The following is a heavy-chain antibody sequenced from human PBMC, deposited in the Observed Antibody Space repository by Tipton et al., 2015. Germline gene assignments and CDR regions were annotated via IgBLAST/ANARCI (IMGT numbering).Heavy chain of an antibody. Sequence: PGLVKPSETLSLTCTVSGGSISSYDWSWIRQPAGKGLEWIGRSYTSGSTNYNPSLKSRVTMSVDTSKNHFSLKLSSVTAADTAVYYCARVTYSSTYYWYFDLWGRGTLVTVSS. CDR1: GGSISSYD. CDR3: ARVTYSSTYYWYFDL. CDR2: SYTSGST. J-gene: IGHJ2*01. V-gene: IGHV4-4*07. D-gene: IGHD4-11*01.